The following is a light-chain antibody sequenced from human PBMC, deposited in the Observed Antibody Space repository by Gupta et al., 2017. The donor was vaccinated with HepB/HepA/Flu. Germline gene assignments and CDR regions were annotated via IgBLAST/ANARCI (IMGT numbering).Light chain of an antibody. J-gene: IGKJ4*01. Sequence: DVQMTPPPSSLSASVGDSVTISCRGSQSISSYLNWYQQKPGKAPKLLIYAASSLQSGVPSRFSGSGSGTDFTLTISSLQPEDFATYYCQQSYSTPLTFGGGTKVEIK. CDR1: QSISSY. V-gene: IGKV1-39*01. CDR2: AAS. CDR3: QQSYSTPLT.